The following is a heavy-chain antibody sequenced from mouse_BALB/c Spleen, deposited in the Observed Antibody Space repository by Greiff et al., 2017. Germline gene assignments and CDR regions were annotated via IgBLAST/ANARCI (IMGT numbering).Heavy chain of an antibody. J-gene: IGHJ4*01. CDR3: TLYYYGSSYAMDY. D-gene: IGHD1-1*01. CDR1: GFTFSSYW. Sequence: EVKVEESGGGLVQPGGSMKLSCVASGFTFSSYWMSWVRQSPEKGLEWVAEIRLKSDNYATHYAESVKGKFTISRDDSKSRLYLQMNSLRAEDTGIYYCTLYYYGSSYAMDYWGQGTSVTVSS. CDR2: IRLKSDNYAT. V-gene: IGHV6-6*02.